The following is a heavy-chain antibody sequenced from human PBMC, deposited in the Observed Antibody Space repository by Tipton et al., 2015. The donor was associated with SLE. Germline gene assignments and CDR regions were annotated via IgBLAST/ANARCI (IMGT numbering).Heavy chain of an antibody. CDR3: ARGGLYETSAYSVGFDI. V-gene: IGHV4-61*02. CDR2: IYSSGST. CDR1: GGSISFGSYY. D-gene: IGHD3-22*01. Sequence: TLSLTCSVSGGSISFGSYYWSWLRQPPGKGLEWFGRIYSSGSTNYKSSLQSRVTISLDTSNNQFSLRLHSVTVADTAVYYCARGGLYETSAYSVGFDIWGQGTLVTVSP. J-gene: IGHJ3*02.